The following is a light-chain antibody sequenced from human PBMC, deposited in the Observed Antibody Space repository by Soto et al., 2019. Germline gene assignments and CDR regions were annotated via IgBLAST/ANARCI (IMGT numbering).Light chain of an antibody. J-gene: IGLJ1*01. Sequence: QSVLTQSPSASGSPGQSVTISCTGTSSDIGGYNSVSWYQQHPGKAPKVMIYDVTKRPSGVPDRFSGSKSGNTASLTVSALQAEDDADYYCSSYTDRKNLVFGTGTKVTVL. CDR2: DVT. V-gene: IGLV2-8*01. CDR1: SSDIGGYNS. CDR3: SSYTDRKNLV.